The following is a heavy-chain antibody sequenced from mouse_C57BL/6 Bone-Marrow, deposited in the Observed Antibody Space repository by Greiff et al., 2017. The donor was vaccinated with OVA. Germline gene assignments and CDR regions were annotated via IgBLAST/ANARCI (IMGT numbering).Heavy chain of an antibody. J-gene: IGHJ4*01. CDR3: ARGGNYVYYAMDY. V-gene: IGHV5-16*01. CDR1: GFTFSDYY. CDR2: INYDGSST. D-gene: IGHD2-1*01. Sequence: EVHLVESEGGLVQPGSSMKLSCTASGFTFSDYYMAWVRQVPEKGLEWVANINYDGSSTYYLDSLKSRFIISRDNAKNILYLQMSSLKSEDTATYYCARGGNYVYYAMDYWGQGTSVTVSS.